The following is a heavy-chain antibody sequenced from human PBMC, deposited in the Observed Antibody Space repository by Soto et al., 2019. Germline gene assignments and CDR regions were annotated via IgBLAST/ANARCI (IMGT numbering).Heavy chain of an antibody. CDR3: VRGYYDFWSGYYNSYFVY. CDR2: IYYSGST. D-gene: IGHD3-3*01. CDR1: GGSISSYY. V-gene: IGHV4-59*01. J-gene: IGHJ4*02. Sequence: SETLSLPCTVSGGSISSYYWSWIRQPPGKGLEWIGYIYYSGSTNYNPSLKSRVTISVDTSKNHFSLKLSSVTAADTAVYYCVRGYYDFWSGYYNSYFVYSGQGTLLTLSS.